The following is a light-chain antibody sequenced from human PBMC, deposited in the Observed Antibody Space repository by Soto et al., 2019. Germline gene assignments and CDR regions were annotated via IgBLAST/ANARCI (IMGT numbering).Light chain of an antibody. CDR3: SSYTGSSTHVV. CDR1: LSDVGGQNL. CDR2: DVN. Sequence: QSALTQPPSASGSPGQSVTISCTGTLSDVGGQNLVSWYRQDPGKAPKLIIYDVNQRPSGVPDRFSGSKSGSTASLTVSGLQAEDEANYYCSSYTGSSTHVVIGGGTKLTVL. J-gene: IGLJ2*01. V-gene: IGLV2-8*01.